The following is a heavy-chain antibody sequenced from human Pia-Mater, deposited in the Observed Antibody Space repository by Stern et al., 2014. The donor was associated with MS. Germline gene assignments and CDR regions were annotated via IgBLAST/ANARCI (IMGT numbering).Heavy chain of an antibody. Sequence: VQLVESGAEVKKPGASVKVSCKASGYTFTGYYMHWVRQAPGQGLDWMGRINPNSGGPKYAQKFQGRVTMTRDTSISTAYMELSRLRSDDTAVYYCARSNYCSGGSCYYYYGMDVWGQGTTVTVSS. V-gene: IGHV1-2*06. CDR2: INPNSGGP. J-gene: IGHJ6*02. D-gene: IGHD2-15*01. CDR3: ARSNYCSGGSCYYYYGMDV. CDR1: GYTFTGYY.